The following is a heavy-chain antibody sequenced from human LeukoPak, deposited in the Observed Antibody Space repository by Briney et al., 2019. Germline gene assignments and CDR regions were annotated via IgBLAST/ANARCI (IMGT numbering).Heavy chain of an antibody. V-gene: IGHV4-30-2*01. CDR2: IYHSGST. Sequence: PSETLSLTCAVSGGSISSGSYSWSWIRQPPGTGLEWVWYIYHSGSTYYKPALKSRVNISVDRSKNQFSLKLSSVTAADTAVYYCARGTVVASYGMDVWGQGTTVTVSS. D-gene: IGHD2-2*01. CDR3: ARGTVVASYGMDV. CDR1: GGSISSGSYS. J-gene: IGHJ6*02.